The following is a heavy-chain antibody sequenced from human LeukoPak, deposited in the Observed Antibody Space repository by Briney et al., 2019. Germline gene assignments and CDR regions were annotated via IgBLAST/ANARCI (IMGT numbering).Heavy chain of an antibody. Sequence: PGESLRLSCAASGFTFSNAWMSWVRQAPGKGLEWVGRIKSKTDGGTTDYAAPVKGRFTISRDDSKNTLYLQMNSLKTEDTAVYCCTRDRYYDFWSGYYRAFDIWGQGTMVTVSS. V-gene: IGHV3-15*01. D-gene: IGHD3-3*01. CDR3: TRDRYYDFWSGYYRAFDI. CDR1: GFTFSNAW. CDR2: IKSKTDGGTT. J-gene: IGHJ3*02.